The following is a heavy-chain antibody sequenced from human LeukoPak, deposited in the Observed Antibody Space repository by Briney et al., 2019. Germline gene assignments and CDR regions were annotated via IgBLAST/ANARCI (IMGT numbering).Heavy chain of an antibody. D-gene: IGHD3-16*01. V-gene: IGHV3-23*01. J-gene: IGHJ6*03. CDR3: AKGRLWGRGGYHYYYMDV. CDR1: GFTFSSDA. CDR2: ISGSGSSP. Sequence: GGSLRLSCGASGFTFSSDAMNWVRQAPGKGLEWVSAISGSGSSPYYADSVKGRFTVSRDNTKNTLYLQMSSLRVEDTALYYCAKGRLWGRGGYHYYYMDVWGKGTAVTISS.